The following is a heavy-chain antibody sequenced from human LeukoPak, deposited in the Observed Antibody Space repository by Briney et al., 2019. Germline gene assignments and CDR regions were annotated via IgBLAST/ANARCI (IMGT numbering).Heavy chain of an antibody. CDR1: GYTFTGYY. CDR3: AREYDSSSYSYYGMDV. D-gene: IGHD3-22*01. CDR2: INPNSGST. V-gene: IGHV1-2*02. J-gene: IGHJ6*02. Sequence: ASVKVSCKASGYTFTGYYMHWVRQAPGQGLEWMGWINPNSGSTNYAQKFQGRVTMTRDTCISTAYMELSRLRSDDTAVYYCAREYDSSSYSYYGMDVWGQGTTVTVSS.